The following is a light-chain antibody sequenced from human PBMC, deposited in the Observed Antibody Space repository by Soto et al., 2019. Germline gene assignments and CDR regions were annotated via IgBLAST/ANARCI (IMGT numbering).Light chain of an antibody. CDR2: LNSDGSH. CDR1: SGHSSYA. V-gene: IGLV4-69*01. CDR3: QTWGTGIQV. J-gene: IGLJ2*01. Sequence: QSVLTQSPSASGSLGASVKLTCTLNSGHSSYAIAWHQQQPEKGPRYLMKLNSDGSHSKGDGIPDRFSGSSSGAERYLTISSLQSEDEADYYCQTWGTGIQVFGGGTKLTVL.